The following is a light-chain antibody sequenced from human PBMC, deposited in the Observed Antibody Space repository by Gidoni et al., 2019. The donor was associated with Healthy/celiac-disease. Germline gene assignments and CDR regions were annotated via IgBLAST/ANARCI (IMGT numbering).Light chain of an antibody. CDR2: DAS. J-gene: IGKJ4*01. V-gene: IGKV3-11*01. Sequence: EIVLTQSPATLSLSPGERATLPCRASQSVRNYLAWYQQKRGQSPRLLIHDASSRATGIPARFSGSGSGTDFTLTISSLEPEDFATYYCQQRSDWPLTFXGXTKVEIK. CDR1: QSVRNY. CDR3: QQRSDWPLT.